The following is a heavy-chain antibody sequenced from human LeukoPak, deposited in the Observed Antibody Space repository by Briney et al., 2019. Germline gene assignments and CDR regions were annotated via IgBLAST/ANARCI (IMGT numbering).Heavy chain of an antibody. Sequence: PGGSLRLSCAASGFTFSNYGMSWVRQAPGKGLEWVSAISGSGGSTYYADSVKGRFTFSRDNSKNTLYLQMNSLRAEDSAVYYCAKGEYCSSTSCYESPYFDYWGQGTLVTVSS. CDR2: ISGSGGST. D-gene: IGHD2-2*01. J-gene: IGHJ4*02. CDR3: AKGEYCSSTSCYESPYFDY. V-gene: IGHV3-23*01. CDR1: GFTFSNYG.